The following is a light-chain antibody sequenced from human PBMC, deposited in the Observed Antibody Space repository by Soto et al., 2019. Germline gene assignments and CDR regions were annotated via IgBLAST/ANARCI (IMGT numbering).Light chain of an antibody. Sequence: EIVMTQSPATLSVSPGERATLSCRASQSMYNNLAWYQQKPGQAPRLLIYFASTRATGIPARFSGSGSGTEFPLTISSLPSEDFAVYYCQQYNNWPLTFGGGTRVEI. CDR3: QQYNNWPLT. V-gene: IGKV3-15*01. J-gene: IGKJ4*01. CDR2: FAS. CDR1: QSMYNN.